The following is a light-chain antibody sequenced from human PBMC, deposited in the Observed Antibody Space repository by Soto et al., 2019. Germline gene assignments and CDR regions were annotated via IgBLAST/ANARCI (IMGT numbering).Light chain of an antibody. CDR3: SSYGGRNNFVV. Sequence: QSALTQPPSASGSLGQSVTISCSGTSKDVGRDHYVSWYQQHAGQTPKVIIYDVFQRPSGVPDRFSGSKSGTTAYLTVSNLQREDEAEYFCSSYGGRNNFVVFGGGTKLTVL. CDR1: SKDVGRDHY. V-gene: IGLV2-8*01. CDR2: DVF. J-gene: IGLJ2*01.